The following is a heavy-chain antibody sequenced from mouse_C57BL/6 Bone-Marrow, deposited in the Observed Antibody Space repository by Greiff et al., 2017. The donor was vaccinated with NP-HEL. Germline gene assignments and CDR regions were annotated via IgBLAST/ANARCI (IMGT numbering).Heavy chain of an antibody. CDR1: GFNIKNTY. Sequence: EVQLQQSVAELVRPGASVKLSCTASGFNIKNTYMHWVKQRPEQGLEWIGRIDPANGNTKYAPKFQGKATITADTSSNTAYLQLSSLTSDDTAIYYCARSRVVYYDYDDWYFDVWGTGTTVTVSS. V-gene: IGHV14-3*01. CDR3: ARSRVVYYDYDDWYFDV. CDR2: IDPANGNT. J-gene: IGHJ1*03. D-gene: IGHD2-4*01.